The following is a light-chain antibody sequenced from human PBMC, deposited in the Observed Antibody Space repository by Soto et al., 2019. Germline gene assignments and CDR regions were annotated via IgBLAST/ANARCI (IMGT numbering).Light chain of an antibody. Sequence: QSALTQPASVSGSPGQSITISCTGTSRDIDDYNYVSWYQQHPGKAPKLMIYEVNNRPSGVSNRFSGSKSGYTASLTISGLQAEDEADYYCSSYTSRNARVFGTGTKLTVL. J-gene: IGLJ1*01. V-gene: IGLV2-14*01. CDR1: SRDIDDYNY. CDR3: SSYTSRNARV. CDR2: EVN.